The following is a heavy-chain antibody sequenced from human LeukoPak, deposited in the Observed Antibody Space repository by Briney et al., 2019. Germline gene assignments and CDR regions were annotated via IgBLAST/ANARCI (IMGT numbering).Heavy chain of an antibody. CDR3: GIRPRKYWYFDL. CDR1: GYSFPSYW. Sequence: GESLKISCKGSGYSFPSYWIGWVRQMPGKGLEWMGIIYPGDSDARYSPSFQGQVTISADKSISTAYLQWSSLKASDTAMYYCGIRPRKYWYFDLWGRGTLVTVSS. CDR2: IYPGDSDA. J-gene: IGHJ2*01. V-gene: IGHV5-51*01.